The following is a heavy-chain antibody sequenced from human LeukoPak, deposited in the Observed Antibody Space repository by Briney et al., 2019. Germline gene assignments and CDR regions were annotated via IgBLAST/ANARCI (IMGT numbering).Heavy chain of an antibody. V-gene: IGHV4-39*07. CDR3: ASSALYYFDY. CDR2: VYYSGST. J-gene: IGHJ4*02. CDR1: GGSISSSSYY. Sequence: PSETLSLTCTVSGGSISSSSYYWGWIRQPPGKGLEWIGSVYYSGSTYYNPSLKSRVTISVDTSKNQFSLKLSSVTAADTAVYYCASSALYYFDYWGQGTLVTVSS.